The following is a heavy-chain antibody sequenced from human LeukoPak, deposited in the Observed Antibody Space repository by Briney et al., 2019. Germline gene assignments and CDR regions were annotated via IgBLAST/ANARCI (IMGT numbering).Heavy chain of an antibody. V-gene: IGHV3-23*01. J-gene: IGHJ6*03. Sequence: VGSLRLSCAASGFAFSNSAMSWVRQAPGKGLEWVSAISGSGGSTYYAASVKGRFTISRDNSKNTLYLQMNSLRAEDTAVYYCAKGRSPRYYYYMDVWGKGTTVTVSS. CDR1: GFAFSNSA. CDR2: ISGSGGST. CDR3: AKGRSPRYYYYMDV.